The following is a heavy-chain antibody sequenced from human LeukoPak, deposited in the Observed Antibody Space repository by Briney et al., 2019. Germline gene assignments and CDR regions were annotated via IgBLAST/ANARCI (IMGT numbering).Heavy chain of an antibody. D-gene: IGHD5-12*01. CDR3: ARVISGYDYSNWFDP. Sequence: VASVKVSCKASGYTFTSYGISWVRQAPGQGLEWMGWISAYNGNTTYAQKLQGRVTMTTDTSTSTAYMELRSLRSDDTAVYYCARVISGYDYSNWFDPWGQGTLVTVSS. J-gene: IGHJ5*02. V-gene: IGHV1-18*01. CDR2: ISAYNGNT. CDR1: GYTFTSYG.